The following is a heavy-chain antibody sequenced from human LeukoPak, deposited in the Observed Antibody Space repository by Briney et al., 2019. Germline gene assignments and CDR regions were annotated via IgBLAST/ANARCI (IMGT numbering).Heavy chain of an antibody. CDR3: AREVNYGDYGDNAFDI. V-gene: IGHV4-39*02. D-gene: IGHD4-17*01. J-gene: IGHJ3*02. CDR2: IYYSGDT. CDR1: TGSISSSSYY. Sequence: SETLSLTCTVSTGSISSSSYYWGWFRQPPGKGLEWIGSIYYSGDTYYTPSLKSRVTISLDTSNNQFSLRLSSVTAADTAVYYCAREVNYGDYGDNAFDIWGQGTMVTVSS.